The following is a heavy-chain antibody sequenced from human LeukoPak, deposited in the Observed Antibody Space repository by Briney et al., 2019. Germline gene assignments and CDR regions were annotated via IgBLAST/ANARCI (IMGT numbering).Heavy chain of an antibody. D-gene: IGHD6-13*01. J-gene: IGHJ5*02. CDR2: IYYSGST. V-gene: IGHV4-31*03. Sequence: SETLSLTCTVSGGSISSGGYYWSWIRQHPGKGLEWIGYIYYSGSTYYNPSLKSRVTISVDTSKNQCSLKLSSVTAADTAVYYCARGGPYSSSWYNWFDPWGQGTLVTVSS. CDR3: ARGGPYSSSWYNWFDP. CDR1: GGSISSGGYY.